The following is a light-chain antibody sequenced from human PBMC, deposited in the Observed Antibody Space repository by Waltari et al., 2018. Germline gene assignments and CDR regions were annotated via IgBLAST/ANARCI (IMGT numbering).Light chain of an antibody. CDR3: QHRFNWPPVT. V-gene: IGKV3-11*01. CDR2: TAS. Sequence: EILLTQSPATRSLSPGERATLSSRATQNIDIDLAWYQQKPRHAPRLVIHTASTRATGVPARFSGSGSGTDFTLTITSLEPEDFAVYYCQHRFNWPPVTFGQGTRLEIK. J-gene: IGKJ5*01. CDR1: QNIDID.